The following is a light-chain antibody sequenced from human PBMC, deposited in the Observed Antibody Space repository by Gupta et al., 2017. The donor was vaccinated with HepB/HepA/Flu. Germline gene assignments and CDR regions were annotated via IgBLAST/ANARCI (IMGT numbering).Light chain of an antibody. CDR1: QSISVW. CDR2: KAF. CDR3: QQYNSYSAT. Sequence: DIQMTQSPSTLSASIGDRVTITCRASQSISVWLAWYQQKPGKAPKLLIYKAFSLESGVPSRFSGSGSGTEFTLTISSLQPDEFATYYCQQYNSYSATCGQGTKVEGK. V-gene: IGKV1-5*03. J-gene: IGKJ1*01.